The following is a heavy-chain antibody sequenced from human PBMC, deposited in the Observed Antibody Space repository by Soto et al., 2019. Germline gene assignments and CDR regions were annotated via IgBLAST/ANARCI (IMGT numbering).Heavy chain of an antibody. V-gene: IGHV3-23*01. J-gene: IGHJ4*02. D-gene: IGHD5-12*01. CDR2: ISGSGGFT. CDR1: GFTFSNYA. Sequence: EVQLLESRGGLVQPGGSLRLSCAASGFTFSNYAMNWVRQAPGKGLEWVSAISGSGGFTYYADSVKGRFTISRDNSKNTLFLQMNSLRAEDTAVFYCAKDGDTNIVGNYFDYWGQGTLVTVSS. CDR3: AKDGDTNIVGNYFDY.